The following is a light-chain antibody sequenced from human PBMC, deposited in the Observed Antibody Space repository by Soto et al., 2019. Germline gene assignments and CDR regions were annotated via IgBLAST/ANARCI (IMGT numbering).Light chain of an antibody. CDR2: GAS. CDR1: QSVSNN. J-gene: IGKJ1*01. V-gene: IGKV3-15*01. CDR3: QHYNNWPPWT. Sequence: EIVMTQSPATLSVSPGERATLSCRASQSVSNNLAWYQQKFGQAPRLLIYGASTRATGIPARFSGSGSGTEFTLTISSLQSEDFAVYYCQHYNNWPPWTFGQGTNVEIK.